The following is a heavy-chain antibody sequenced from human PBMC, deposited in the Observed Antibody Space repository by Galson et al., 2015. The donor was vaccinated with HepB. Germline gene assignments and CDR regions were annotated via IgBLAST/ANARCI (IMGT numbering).Heavy chain of an antibody. D-gene: IGHD3-22*01. CDR3: ARDHDNGRYYQGYFGF. CDR1: GFTFSSYW. V-gene: IGHV3-7*03. Sequence: SLRLSCAASGFTFSSYWMSWVRQAPGKGLEWVANIDQDGSEKYYVDSVKGRFTISRDSAKNSLYLQMNSLRAEDTALYYCARDHDNGRYYQGYFGFWGQGTLVTVSS. CDR2: IDQDGSEK. J-gene: IGHJ4*02.